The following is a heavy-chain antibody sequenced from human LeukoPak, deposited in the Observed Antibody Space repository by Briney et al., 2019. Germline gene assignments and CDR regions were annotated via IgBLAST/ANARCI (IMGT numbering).Heavy chain of an antibody. Sequence: GGSLRLSCVDSGSSVSSNYLSWVRQAPGKGLEWVSVFYSGGHTYYADSVRGRFTVSRDNSKNTLYLQMNSLRAEDTAVYYCARDQLGGYCTSTNCYTSFYYWGRGTLVTVSS. CDR3: ARDQLGGYCTSTNCYTSFYY. CDR2: FYSGGHT. J-gene: IGHJ4*02. D-gene: IGHD2-2*02. CDR1: GSSVSSNY. V-gene: IGHV3-53*01.